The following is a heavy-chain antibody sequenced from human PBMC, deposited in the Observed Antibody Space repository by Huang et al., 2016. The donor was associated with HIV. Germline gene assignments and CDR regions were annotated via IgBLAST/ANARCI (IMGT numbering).Heavy chain of an antibody. CDR3: ARGRGDARGFLGLDF. D-gene: IGHD3-16*01. J-gene: IGHJ4*02. CDR2: INHSGRT. Sequence: QVQLHQWGAGLLKPSETLSLTCAFYGGSFSGPNWTWFRPTPGKGLEWIGEINHSGRTNYSPSLKRRVTISLDTAKNQFSLRLRSVTAADTAVYYCARGRGDARGFLGLDFWGQGTLVTVSS. V-gene: IGHV4-34*01. CDR1: GGSFSGPN.